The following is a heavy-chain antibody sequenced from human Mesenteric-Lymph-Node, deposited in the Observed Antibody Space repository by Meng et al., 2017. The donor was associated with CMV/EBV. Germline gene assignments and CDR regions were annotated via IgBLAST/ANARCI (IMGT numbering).Heavy chain of an antibody. Sequence: GKSLKISCAASGFTFSSYSMNWVRQAPGKGLEWVSSISSSSSYIYYADSVKGRFTISRDNAKNSLYLQMNSLRAEDTAVYYCASQSPLPSSAVYWGQGTLVTVSS. D-gene: IGHD3-22*01. CDR1: GFTFSSYS. CDR3: ASQSPLPSSAVY. J-gene: IGHJ4*02. V-gene: IGHV3-21*01. CDR2: ISSSSSYI.